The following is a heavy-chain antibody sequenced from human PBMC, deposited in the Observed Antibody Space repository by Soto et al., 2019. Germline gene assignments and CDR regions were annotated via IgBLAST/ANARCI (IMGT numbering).Heavy chain of an antibody. Sequence: GSLRLSCAVSGFTFDDNAMHWVRQAPEKGLEWVAVISYDGSNKYYADSVKGRFTISRDNSKNTLYPQMNSLRAEDTAVYYCAKPLRGYSYGYYGMDVWGQGTTVTVSS. D-gene: IGHD5-18*01. CDR3: AKPLRGYSYGYYGMDV. J-gene: IGHJ6*02. V-gene: IGHV3-30*18. CDR1: GFTFDDNA. CDR2: ISYDGSNK.